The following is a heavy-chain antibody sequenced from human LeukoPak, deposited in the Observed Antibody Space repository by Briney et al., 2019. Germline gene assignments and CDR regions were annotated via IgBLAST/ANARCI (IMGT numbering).Heavy chain of an antibody. Sequence: GGSLRLSCAASGFTFSSYAMSWVRQAPGKGLELVSAISVSGGSTYYADSAKGRFALSRDNTKNPLYLQMNSLRAEDTAVYYCAKSSQGVATLYFDYWGQGTLVTVSS. J-gene: IGHJ4*02. D-gene: IGHD5-12*01. CDR3: AKSSQGVATLYFDY. CDR2: ISVSGGST. V-gene: IGHV3-23*01. CDR1: GFTFSSYA.